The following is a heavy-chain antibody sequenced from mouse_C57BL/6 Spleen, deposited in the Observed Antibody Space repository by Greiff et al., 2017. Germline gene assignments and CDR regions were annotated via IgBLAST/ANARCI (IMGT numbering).Heavy chain of an antibody. CDR2: IDPENGET. V-gene: IGHV14-4*01. J-gene: IGHJ2*01. Sequence: VQLQQTGAELVRPGASVKLSCTASGFNIKDDYMHWVKQRPEQGLEWIGWIDPENGETDYASKFQGKATITADTSSNTAYLQLSSLTSEDTAVYYCTPLTTVKDYWGQGTTLTVSS. CDR3: TPLTTVKDY. D-gene: IGHD1-1*01. CDR1: GFNIKDDY.